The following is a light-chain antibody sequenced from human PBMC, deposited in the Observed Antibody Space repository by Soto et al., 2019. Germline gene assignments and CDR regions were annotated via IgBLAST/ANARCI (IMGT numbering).Light chain of an antibody. J-gene: IGLJ2*01. CDR1: SSDVGGYNY. Sequence: QSALTQPGSVSGSPGQSVTISCTGTSSDVGGYNYVSWYQQHPGKAPKLMIYDVTKRPSGVSNRFSGSKSGNTASLTISGLQAEDEADYYCSSYASSSTLVFGGGTKVTVL. V-gene: IGLV2-14*01. CDR3: SSYASSSTLV. CDR2: DVT.